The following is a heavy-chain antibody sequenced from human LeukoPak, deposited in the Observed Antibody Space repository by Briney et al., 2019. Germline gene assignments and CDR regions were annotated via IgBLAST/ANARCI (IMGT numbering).Heavy chain of an antibody. Sequence: GGSLRLSCAASGFTFSSYWMHWVRQAPGKGLVWVSRINYDGSSTSYADSVKGRFTISRDNAKNSLCLEMNNLRAEDTAVYYCARDLLGWELHYFDYWGQGTLVTVSS. V-gene: IGHV3-74*01. J-gene: IGHJ4*02. CDR2: INYDGSST. D-gene: IGHD1-26*01. CDR1: GFTFSSYW. CDR3: ARDLLGWELHYFDY.